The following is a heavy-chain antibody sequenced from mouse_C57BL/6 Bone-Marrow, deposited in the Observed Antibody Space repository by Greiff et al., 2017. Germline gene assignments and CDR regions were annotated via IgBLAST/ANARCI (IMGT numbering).Heavy chain of an antibody. CDR1: GFTFSSYA. D-gene: IGHD3-1*01. CDR3: ARDRLGWFAY. J-gene: IGHJ3*01. CDR2: ISDGGSYT. Sequence: EVQGVESGGGLVKPGGSLKLSCAASGFTFSSYAMSWVRQTPEKRLEWVATISDGGSYTYYPDNVKGRFTISRDNAKNNLYLQMSHLKSEDTAMYYCARDRLGWFAYWGQGTLVTVSA. V-gene: IGHV5-4*01.